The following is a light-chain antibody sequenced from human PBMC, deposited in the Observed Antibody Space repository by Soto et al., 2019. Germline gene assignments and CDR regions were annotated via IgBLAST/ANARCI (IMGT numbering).Light chain of an antibody. CDR2: GAS. V-gene: IGKV3-20*01. J-gene: IGKJ5*01. CDR1: QSVSSSY. Sequence: EIVFTQSPVTLSLSPGERATLSCRASQSVSSSYLAWYQQKPGQAPRILIFGASGRATGIPDRFSGSGSGTDFTLTISRLEPEDFAVYYGQQYGSSPITFGQGTRLEIK. CDR3: QQYGSSPIT.